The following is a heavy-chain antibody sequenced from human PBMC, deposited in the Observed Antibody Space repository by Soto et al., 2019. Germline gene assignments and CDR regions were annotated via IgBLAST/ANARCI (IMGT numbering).Heavy chain of an antibody. J-gene: IGHJ4*02. CDR2: INAGNGNT. V-gene: IGHV1-3*01. CDR3: ARDGGYSDFDY. D-gene: IGHD3-22*01. CDR1: GGTFSSYA. Sequence: ASVKVSCKASGGTFSSYAISWVRQAPGQRLEWMGWINAGNGNTKYSQKFQGRVTITRDTSASTAYMELSSLRSEDTAVYYCARDGGYSDFDYWGQGTLVTVSS.